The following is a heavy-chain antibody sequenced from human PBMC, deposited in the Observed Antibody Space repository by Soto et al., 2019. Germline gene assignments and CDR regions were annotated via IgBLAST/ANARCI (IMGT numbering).Heavy chain of an antibody. CDR1: GFTFSDYY. CDR3: ARPNGESMRYYHGMDV. Sequence: QVQLVESGGGLVKPGGSLTLSCVASGFTFSDYYMAWIRQTPGKGLEWVSYTSVDGEDRFYADSVKGRFTISRDNARKSLSLQMNSLRDEDTAVYYCARPNGESMRYYHGMDVWGQGTTVIVSS. V-gene: IGHV3-11*01. CDR2: TSVDGEDR. J-gene: IGHJ6*02. D-gene: IGHD3-10*01.